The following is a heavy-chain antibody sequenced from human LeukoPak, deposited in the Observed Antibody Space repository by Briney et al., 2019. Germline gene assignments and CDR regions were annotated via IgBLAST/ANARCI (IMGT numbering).Heavy chain of an antibody. J-gene: IGHJ4*02. Sequence: PSETLSLTCTVSGDSISTYYWSWIRQPPGKGLEWIGYIYYRGSTNYNPSLKSRVTISLDTSKNQFSLKLNSVTAADTAVYYCARAGRITYYFDYWGQGTLVTVSS. V-gene: IGHV4-59*01. CDR3: ARAGRITYYFDY. D-gene: IGHD3-16*01. CDR2: IYYRGST. CDR1: GDSISTYY.